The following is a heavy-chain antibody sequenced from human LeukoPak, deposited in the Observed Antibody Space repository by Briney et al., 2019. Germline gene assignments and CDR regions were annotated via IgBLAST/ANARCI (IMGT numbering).Heavy chain of an antibody. J-gene: IGHJ4*02. CDR1: GFTFSSYS. CDR2: ISSSSSYI. CDR3: AGQGYRDGYTHGLDY. D-gene: IGHD5-24*01. Sequence: PGGSLRLSCAASGFTFSSYSMNWVRQAPGKGLEWVSSISSSSSYIYYADSVKGRFTISRDNAKNSLYLQMNSLRAEDAAVYYCAGQGYRDGYTHGLDYWGQGTLVTVSS. V-gene: IGHV3-21*01.